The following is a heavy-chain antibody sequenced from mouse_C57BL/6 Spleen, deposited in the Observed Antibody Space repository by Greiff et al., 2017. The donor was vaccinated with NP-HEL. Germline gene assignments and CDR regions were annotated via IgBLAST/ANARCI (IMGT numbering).Heavy chain of an antibody. D-gene: IGHD4-1*01. V-gene: IGHV1-15*01. J-gene: IGHJ1*03. CDR2: IDPETGGT. CDR3: TKTGTGYFDV. Sequence: QVQLKQSGAELVRPGASVTLSCKASGYTFTDYEMHWVKQTPVHGLEWIGAIDPETGGTAYNQKFKGKVILTADKSSSTAYMELRSLTSEDSAVYYCTKTGTGYFDVWGTGTTVTVSS. CDR1: GYTFTDYE.